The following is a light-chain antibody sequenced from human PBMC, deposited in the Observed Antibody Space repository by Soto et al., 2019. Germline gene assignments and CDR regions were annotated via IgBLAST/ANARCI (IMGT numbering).Light chain of an antibody. CDR1: SSDVGAYNH. V-gene: IGLV2-14*01. Sequence: QSVLARPASLSGSPGQSITISCTGTSSDVGAYNHVSWYQHHPGKAPKLMIYDVSNRPSGVSNRFSGSKSGYTASLTISGLLADEEADYYCSSYAGSSNVFGTGTKVTVL. CDR3: SSYAGSSNV. J-gene: IGLJ1*01. CDR2: DVS.